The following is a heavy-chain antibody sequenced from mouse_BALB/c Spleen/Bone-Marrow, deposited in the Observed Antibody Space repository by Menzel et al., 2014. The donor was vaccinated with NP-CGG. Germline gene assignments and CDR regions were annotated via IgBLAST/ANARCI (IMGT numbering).Heavy chain of an antibody. D-gene: IGHD2-14*01. Sequence: EVQLQESGPGLEKPGASVKISCKASGNSFTANNMNWVKQSNGKSLEWIGNIDLYYGGTSYNQKFKGKVTLTVDKSSSTAYMQLKSLTSEDSAVYYCARSRYDGTYWYFDVWGAGTTVTVSS. CDR3: ARSRYDGTYWYFDV. CDR1: GNSFTANN. V-gene: IGHV1-39*01. J-gene: IGHJ1*01. CDR2: IDLYYGGT.